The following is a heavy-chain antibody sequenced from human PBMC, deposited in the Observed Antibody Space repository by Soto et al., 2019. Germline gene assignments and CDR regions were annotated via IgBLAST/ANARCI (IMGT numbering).Heavy chain of an antibody. CDR3: ARDRGFITVTTQDVDAFDI. J-gene: IGHJ3*02. V-gene: IGHV4-59*01. CDR2: IYYSGST. Sequence: SETLSLTCTVSGGSISSYYWSWIRQPPGKGLEWIGYIYYSGSTNYNPSLKSRVTISVDTSKNQFSLKLSSVTAADTAVYYCARDRGFITVTTQDVDAFDIWGQGTMVTVSS. CDR1: GGSISSYY. D-gene: IGHD4-17*01.